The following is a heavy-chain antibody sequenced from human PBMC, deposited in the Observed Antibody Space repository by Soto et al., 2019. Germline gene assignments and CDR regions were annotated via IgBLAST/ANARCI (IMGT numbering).Heavy chain of an antibody. CDR3: ARLGYCSSATCKYYFYYYGMDV. CDR1: GFSLGSYI. J-gene: IGHJ6*02. D-gene: IGHD2-2*01. V-gene: IGHV3-48*02. CDR2: ISGRGTTT. Sequence: GGSLRLSCEASGFSLGSYIMNWVRQAPGKGLEWVSFISGRGTTTYYADSVKGRFTVSRDNAKNSLSLEVNSLRDEDTAVYYCARLGYCSSATCKYYFYYYGMDVWGQGTTVTVSS.